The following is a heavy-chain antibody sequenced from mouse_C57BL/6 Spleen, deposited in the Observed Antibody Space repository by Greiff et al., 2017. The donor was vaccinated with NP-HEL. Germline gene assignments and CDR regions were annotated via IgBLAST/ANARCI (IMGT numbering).Heavy chain of an antibody. V-gene: IGHV1-82*01. CDR2: IYPGDGDT. Sequence: VQLQESGPELVKPGASVKISCKASGYAFSSSWMHWVKQRPGQGLEWIGRIYPGDGDTNYNGKFKGKATLTADKSSSTAYMQLSSLTSEDSAVYCCARIGGPYDLDYWGQGTTLTVSS. CDR3: ARIGGPYDLDY. J-gene: IGHJ2*01. D-gene: IGHD1-1*01. CDR1: GYAFSSSW.